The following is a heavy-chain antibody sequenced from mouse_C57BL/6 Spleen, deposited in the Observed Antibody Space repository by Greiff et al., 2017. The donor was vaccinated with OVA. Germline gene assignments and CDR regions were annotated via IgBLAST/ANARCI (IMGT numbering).Heavy chain of an antibody. CDR1: GFTFSDYG. CDR3: ARVPYYYAMDY. J-gene: IGHJ4*01. Sequence: EVKLVESGGGLVKPGGSLKLSCAASGFTFSDYGMHWVRQAPEKGLEWVAYISSGSSTIYYADTVKGRFTISRDNAKNTLFLQMTSLRSEDTAMYYCARVPYYYAMDYWGKGTSVTVSS. V-gene: IGHV5-17*01. CDR2: ISSGSSTI.